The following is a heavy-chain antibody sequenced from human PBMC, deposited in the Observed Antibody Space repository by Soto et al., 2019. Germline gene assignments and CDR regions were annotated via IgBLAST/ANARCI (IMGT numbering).Heavy chain of an antibody. Sequence: GASVKVSCKASGYTFTSYYMHWVRQAPGQGLEWMGIINPSGGSTSYAQKFQGRVTMTRDTSTSTVYMELGSLRSEDTALYYCARDALSDYSNYGYYYYGMDVWGQGTTVTVSS. CDR2: INPSGGST. V-gene: IGHV1-46*01. CDR3: ARDALSDYSNYGYYYYGMDV. D-gene: IGHD4-4*01. J-gene: IGHJ6*02. CDR1: GYTFTSYY.